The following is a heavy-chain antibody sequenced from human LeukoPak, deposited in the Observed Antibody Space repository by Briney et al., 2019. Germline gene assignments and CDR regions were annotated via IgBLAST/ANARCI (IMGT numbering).Heavy chain of an antibody. V-gene: IGHV3-43D*04. D-gene: IGHD1-1*01. Sequence: GGSLRLSCAASGFTFSNAWMSWVRQAPGKGLEWVSLISWDGGGTYYADSVKGRFTISRDNSKNSLYLQMNSLRAEDTALYYCATDNEYWGQGTLVTVSS. CDR3: ATDNEY. J-gene: IGHJ4*02. CDR2: ISWDGGGT. CDR1: GFTFSNAW.